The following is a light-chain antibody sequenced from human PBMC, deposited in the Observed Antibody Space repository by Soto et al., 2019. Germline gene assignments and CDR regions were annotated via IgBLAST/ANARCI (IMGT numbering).Light chain of an antibody. Sequence: QSALTQPPSVYGSPGQSVTISCTGTSSDIGSYNRVSWYQQRPGTAPKLMVYVVSIRPSGVPDRFSGSKSGNTASLTISGLQAEDEADYYCSSYTTSSTLVFGGGTKLTVL. CDR2: VVS. J-gene: IGLJ2*01. CDR1: SSDIGSYNR. CDR3: SSYTTSSTLV. V-gene: IGLV2-18*02.